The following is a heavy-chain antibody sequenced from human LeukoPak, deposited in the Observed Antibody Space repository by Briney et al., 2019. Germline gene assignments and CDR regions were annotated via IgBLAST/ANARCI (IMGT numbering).Heavy chain of an antibody. Sequence: GGSLRLSCAASGFTFSTYGMHWVRQAPGKGLEWVAFITYDGNSGYYAASLKGRFTISRDNSINTLYLQVNSLRPEDTAVYYCAEEFQQWFPFDYCGQGTLVTVSS. J-gene: IGHJ4*02. CDR3: AEEFQQWFPFDY. CDR1: GFTFSTYG. V-gene: IGHV3-30*02. CDR2: ITYDGNSG. D-gene: IGHD6-19*01.